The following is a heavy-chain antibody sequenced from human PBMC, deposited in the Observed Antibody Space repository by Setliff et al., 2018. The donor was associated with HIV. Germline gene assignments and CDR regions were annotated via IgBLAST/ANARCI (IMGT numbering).Heavy chain of an antibody. V-gene: IGHV3-23*01. CDR1: GFTFGSYE. CDR2: IGSGGST. CDR3: SKEKFTFTVVRGVIDS. J-gene: IGHJ4*02. D-gene: IGHD3-10*01. Sequence: PGGFLRLSCAASGFTFGSYEINWVRQAPGKGLEWLSYIGSGGSTYYADSVKGRFTISRDKSKNTLYLQMNSLRAEDTAFYYCSKEKFTFTVVRGVIDSWGQGTLVTVSS.